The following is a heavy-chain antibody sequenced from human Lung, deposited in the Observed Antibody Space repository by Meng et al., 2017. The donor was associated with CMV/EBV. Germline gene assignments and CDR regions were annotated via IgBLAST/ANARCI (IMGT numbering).Heavy chain of an antibody. CDR1: GFTFSSYA. CDR3: ARDRGGIVGATKGYYGMDV. J-gene: IGHJ6*02. D-gene: IGHD1-26*01. CDR2: ISYDGSNK. V-gene: IGHV3-30*04. Sequence: GGSXRLXCAASGFTFSSYAMHWVRQAPGKGLEWVAVISYDGSNKYYADSVKGRFTISRDNSKNTLYLQMNSLRAEDTAVYYRARDRGGIVGATKGYYGMDVXGQGXTVTVSS.